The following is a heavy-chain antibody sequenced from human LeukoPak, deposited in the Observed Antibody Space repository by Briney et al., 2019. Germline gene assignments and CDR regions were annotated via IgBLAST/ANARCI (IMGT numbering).Heavy chain of an antibody. D-gene: IGHD5-12*01. CDR2: INSSSSSI. J-gene: IGHJ4*02. CDR1: GFAFSSYS. Sequence: PGGSLSLSCAPSGFAFSSYSMNWVRQAPGKGLEWLSYINSSSSSIFYADSVKGRFTISRDNAKNSLYLQMNSLRDDDTAVYYCARDRPNTGYDFDYWGQGALVTVSS. V-gene: IGHV3-48*02. CDR3: ARDRPNTGYDFDY.